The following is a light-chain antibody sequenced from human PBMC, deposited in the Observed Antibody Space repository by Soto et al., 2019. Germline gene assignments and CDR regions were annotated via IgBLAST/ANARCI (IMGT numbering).Light chain of an antibody. CDR3: QGRSNWAWT. CDR2: DAS. J-gene: IGKJ1*01. CDR1: QSVGTY. V-gene: IGKV3-11*01. Sequence: EIVXTQSPXTLXXSPGERATLSCRASQSVGTYLAWYQHKPGQAPRLLIYDASNRATGIPARFSGGGSGTDFTLTISSLEPEDFAVYYCQGRSNWAWTFGQGTKVEIK.